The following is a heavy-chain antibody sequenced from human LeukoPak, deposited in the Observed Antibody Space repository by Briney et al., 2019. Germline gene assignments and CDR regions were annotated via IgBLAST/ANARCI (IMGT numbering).Heavy chain of an antibody. CDR1: GGSFSGYY. J-gene: IGHJ5*02. V-gene: IGHV4-34*01. CDR3: ARGRITMVRGVIRTERWFDP. CDR2: INHSGST. D-gene: IGHD3-10*01. Sequence: SETLSLTCAVYGGSFSGYYWSWIRQPPGKGLEWIGEINHSGSTNYNQSLKSRVTISVDTSKNQFSLKLSSVTAADTAVYYCARGRITMVRGVIRTERWFDPWGQGTLVTVSS.